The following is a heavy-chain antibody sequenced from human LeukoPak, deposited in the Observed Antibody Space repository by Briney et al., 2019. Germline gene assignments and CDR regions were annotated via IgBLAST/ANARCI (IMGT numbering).Heavy chain of an antibody. V-gene: IGHV3-23*01. J-gene: IGHJ4*02. CDR3: AEGAGLLLPRSFDY. D-gene: IGHD2-15*01. Sequence: GGSLRLSCAASGFTFSSYAMSWVRQAPGKGLECVSVISGSGGSTNYADSVKGRFTISRDNSKNTLYLQMNSPRAEDTAVYTCAEGAGLLLPRSFDYWGQGTLVTVSS. CDR2: ISGSGGST. CDR1: GFTFSSYA.